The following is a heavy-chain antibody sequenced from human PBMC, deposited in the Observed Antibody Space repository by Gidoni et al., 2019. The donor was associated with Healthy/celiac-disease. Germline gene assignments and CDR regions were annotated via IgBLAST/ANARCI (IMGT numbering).Heavy chain of an antibody. CDR3: ARETLLGGGVYFDY. J-gene: IGHJ4*02. D-gene: IGHD3-16*01. CDR1: SSYG. CDR2: IWYDGSNK. Sequence: SSYGMHWVRQAPGKGLEWVAVIWYDGSNKYYADSVKGRFTISRDNSKNTLYLQMNSLRAEDTAVYYCARETLLGGGVYFDYWGQGTLVTVSS. V-gene: IGHV3-33*01.